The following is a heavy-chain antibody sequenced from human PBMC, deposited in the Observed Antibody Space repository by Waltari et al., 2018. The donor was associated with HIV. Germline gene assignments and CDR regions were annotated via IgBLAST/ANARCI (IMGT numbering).Heavy chain of an antibody. CDR2: TYYRGSS. D-gene: IGHD6-19*01. J-gene: IGHJ4*02. CDR1: GVSISSTSYY. V-gene: IGHV4-39*01. CDR3: ARHDASIFSSGWDFDY. Sequence: QVQLQESGPGLVKPSETLSLTCTVSGVSISSTSYYWGWIRQPPGKGLEWIASTYYRGSSYYNPSLKSRVTISLDTSKNQLSLNLSAVTAADTAVYYCARHDASIFSSGWDFDYWGQGTLVTVSS.